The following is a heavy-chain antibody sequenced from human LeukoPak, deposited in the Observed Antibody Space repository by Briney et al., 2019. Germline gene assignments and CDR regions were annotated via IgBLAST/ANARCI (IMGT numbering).Heavy chain of an antibody. CDR1: GGSISSSSYY. J-gene: IGHJ4*02. Sequence: SETLSLTCTVSGGSISSSSYYWGWIRQPPGKGLEWIGSIYYSGSTYYNPSLKSRVTISVDTSKNQFSLKLSSVTAADTAVYYCARDYQGGYGDKTVDYWGQGTLVTVSS. CDR2: IYYSGST. V-gene: IGHV4-39*07. D-gene: IGHD5-18*01. CDR3: ARDYQGGYGDKTVDY.